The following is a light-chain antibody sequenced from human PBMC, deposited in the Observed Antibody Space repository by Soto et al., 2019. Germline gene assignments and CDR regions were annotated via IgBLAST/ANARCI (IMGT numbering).Light chain of an antibody. V-gene: IGKV2-28*01. CDR1: QSLLHSNGYNY. CDR3: MQVLQNWT. Sequence: DIVMTQSPLSLPVTPGEPASISCRSSQSLLHSNGYNYLDWYLQKPGQSPQLLIYLGSNRASGVPDRFSGSGSGTDFILKISRVEAEDVGVYYCMQVLQNWTFGQGTKVDIK. CDR2: LGS. J-gene: IGKJ1*01.